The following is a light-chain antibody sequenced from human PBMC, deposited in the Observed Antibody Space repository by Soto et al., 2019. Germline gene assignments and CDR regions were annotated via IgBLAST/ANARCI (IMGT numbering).Light chain of an antibody. CDR1: GSNIGSNS. CDR2: TNS. V-gene: IGLV1-44*01. J-gene: IGLJ1*01. CDR3: ATWDDSLNGYV. Sequence: RITISCSGSGSNIGSNSVTWYQQLPRTAPKLLIYTNSQRPSGVPDRFSGSKSGTSASLAISGLQSGDEADYYCATWDDSLNGYVFGTGTKVTVL.